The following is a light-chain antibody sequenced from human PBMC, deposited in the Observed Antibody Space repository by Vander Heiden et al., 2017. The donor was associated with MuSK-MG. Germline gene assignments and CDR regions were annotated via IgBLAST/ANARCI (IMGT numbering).Light chain of an antibody. Sequence: HSALTLLASVAGSPGQSRTISCPWSNGDVDDYYYVSWYQRHPGEAPKLMIYDGTHRPSVVSDRFSASKSGNTTSLTISGLQGEDEGDYYCGSYANSSTVEVFGGGTKLTVL. V-gene: IGLV2-14*03. CDR3: GSYANSSTVEV. J-gene: IGLJ2*01. CDR1: NGDVDDYYY. CDR2: DGT.